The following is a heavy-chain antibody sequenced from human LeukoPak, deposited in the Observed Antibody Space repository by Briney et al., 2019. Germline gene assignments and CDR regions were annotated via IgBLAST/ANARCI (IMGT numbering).Heavy chain of an antibody. CDR2: INSDGSST. D-gene: IGHD3-22*01. CDR1: GFTLSNYW. Sequence: RTGGSLRLSCAASGFTLSNYWIHWVRQAPGKGLVWVSRINSDGSSTNYADSVKGRFTISRDNAKNTLYLQMNSLRVEDTAVYYCASSSGGFNWFDPWGQGTLVTVSS. CDR3: ASSSGGFNWFDP. J-gene: IGHJ5*02. V-gene: IGHV3-74*01.